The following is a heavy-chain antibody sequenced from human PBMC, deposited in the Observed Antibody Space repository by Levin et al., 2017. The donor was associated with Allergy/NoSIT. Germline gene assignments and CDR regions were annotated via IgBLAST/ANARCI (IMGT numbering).Heavy chain of an antibody. CDR2: IWNDGSNK. D-gene: IGHD6-19*01. CDR1: GFTFSSYG. V-gene: IGHV3-33*01. CDR3: ARLGSGWNVDN. J-gene: IGHJ4*02. Sequence: LSLTCAASGFTFSSYGMHWVRQAPGKGLEWVAVIWNDGSNKYYADSVKGRFTISRDNSKNTLNLQMNSLRAEDTAVYYCARLGSGWNVDNWGQGTLVTVSS.